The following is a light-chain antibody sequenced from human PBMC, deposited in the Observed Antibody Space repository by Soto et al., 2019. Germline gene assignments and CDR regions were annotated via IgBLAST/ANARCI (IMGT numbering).Light chain of an antibody. Sequence: QPVLTQSSSASASLGSSVKLTCTLSSGHSSYVIAWHQQQPGKAPRYLMKLERSGSYNKGSGVPDRFSVSSSGADRYLTISNLQFEDEADYYCETWDSNTRVFGGGTKVTVL. CDR2: LERSGSY. V-gene: IGLV4-60*02. J-gene: IGLJ3*02. CDR1: SGHSSYV. CDR3: ETWDSNTRV.